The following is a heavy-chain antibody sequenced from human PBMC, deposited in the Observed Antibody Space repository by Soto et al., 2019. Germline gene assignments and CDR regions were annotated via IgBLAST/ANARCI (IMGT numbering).Heavy chain of an antibody. V-gene: IGHV3-74*01. D-gene: IGHD2-15*01. CDR2: INSDGSST. CDR3: ARGSCSGATCYSPDYFDY. Sequence: GGSLRLSCAASGFTFSSYWMHWVRQAPGKGLVWVSRINSDGSSTSYADSVKGRFTISRDNSKNTLFLQMNSLRAEDTAVYFCARGSCSGATCYSPDYFDYWGPGTLVTVSS. CDR1: GFTFSSYW. J-gene: IGHJ4*02.